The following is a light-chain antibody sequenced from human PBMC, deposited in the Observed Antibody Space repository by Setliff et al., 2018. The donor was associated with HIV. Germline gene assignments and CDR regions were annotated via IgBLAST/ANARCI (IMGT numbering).Light chain of an antibody. Sequence: QSVLTQPASVSGSPGQSITVSCTDIDPYNSVSWYQQLPGKAPKLLLYEVSVRPSGISHRFAGSKSDNTASLTISGLEAEDEGSYYCSSYTSSGAPSYVFGTGTKVTV. CDR1: IDPYNS. J-gene: IGLJ1*01. CDR2: EVS. CDR3: SSYTSSGAPSYV. V-gene: IGLV2-14*01.